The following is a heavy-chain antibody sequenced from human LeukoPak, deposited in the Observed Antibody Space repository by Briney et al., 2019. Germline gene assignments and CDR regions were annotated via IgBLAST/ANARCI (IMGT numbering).Heavy chain of an antibody. CDR1: GFSFNNAW. D-gene: IGHD3-3*01. CDR3: TTVHYDFWSGQYYVDY. Sequence: PGGSLRLSCAASGFSFNNAWMTWARQAPGKGLEWVGRIKSKTDGGTIDYAAPVKGRFIISRDDSENTLFLQMINLKTEDTAIYYCTTVHYDFWSGQYYVDYWGQGTLVTVSS. V-gene: IGHV3-15*01. J-gene: IGHJ4*02. CDR2: IKSKTDGGTI.